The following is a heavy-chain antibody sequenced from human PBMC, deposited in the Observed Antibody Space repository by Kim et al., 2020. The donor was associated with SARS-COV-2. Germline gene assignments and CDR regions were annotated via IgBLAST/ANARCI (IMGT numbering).Heavy chain of an antibody. CDR3: AKGRTGDTSGLHPGSY. V-gene: IGHV3-23*01. J-gene: IGHJ4*02. Sequence: SVKGRFTISRDNSKNTLYRQMNSLRAEDTALYYCAKGRTGDTSGLHPGSYWGQGTLVTVSS. D-gene: IGHD6-19*01.